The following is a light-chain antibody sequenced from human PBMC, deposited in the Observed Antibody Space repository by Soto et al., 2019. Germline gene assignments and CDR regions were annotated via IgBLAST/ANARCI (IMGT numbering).Light chain of an antibody. V-gene: IGLV2-11*01. Sequence: QSALTQPRSVSGSPGQSVTISCTGTSSDVGGYNYVSWYQQHPGKAPKLMIYDVSKRPSGVPDRFSVSKSGNTAALTISGLQAEDEADYYCCSYAGSYTFVVFGGGTKVTVL. CDR1: SSDVGGYNY. CDR2: DVS. J-gene: IGLJ2*01. CDR3: CSYAGSYTFVV.